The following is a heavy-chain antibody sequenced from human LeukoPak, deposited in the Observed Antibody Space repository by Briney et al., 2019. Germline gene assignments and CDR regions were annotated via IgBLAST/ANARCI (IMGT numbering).Heavy chain of an antibody. CDR1: GYTFTNYY. V-gene: IGHV1-2*02. J-gene: IGHJ4*02. Sequence: ASVKVSCKASGYTFTNYYIHWVRQAPGQGLEWMGMINPSGGSTTYAQKFQGRVTMTRDTSISTAYMELSRLRSDDTAVYYCARDSGERGSGSYLIAYWGQGTLVTVSS. CDR2: INPSGGST. CDR3: ARDSGERGSGSYLIAY. D-gene: IGHD3-10*01.